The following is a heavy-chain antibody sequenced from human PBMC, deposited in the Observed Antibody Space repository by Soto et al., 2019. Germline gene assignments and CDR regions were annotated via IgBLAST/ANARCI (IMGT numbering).Heavy chain of an antibody. V-gene: IGHV2-5*02. CDR1: GLSLSTSGEG. J-gene: IGHJ3*01. CDR3: AHPPLTKRDAFNL. D-gene: IGHD3-9*01. Sequence: QITLKESGPTLVKPTQTLTLTCTFSGLSLSTSGEGVGWIRQPPGKALEWLAIIYWDDGKRYSPSLNSSLANTQDPPTNQVVLTMSNKDPVAPGTDYGAHPPLTKRDAFNLWGHGTMVTLSS. CDR2: IYWDDGK.